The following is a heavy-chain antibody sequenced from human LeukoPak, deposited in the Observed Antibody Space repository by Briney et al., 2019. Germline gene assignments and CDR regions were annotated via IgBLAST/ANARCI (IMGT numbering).Heavy chain of an antibody. V-gene: IGHV4-59*08. J-gene: IGHJ3*02. Sequence: SETLSLTCTVSGGSISSYYWSWIRQPPGKGLEWIGYIYYSGSANYNPSLKSRVTISVDTSKNQFSLKLSSVTAADTAVYYCATTTDRYYYDSSSAFDIWGQGTMVTVSS. CDR1: GGSISSYY. D-gene: IGHD3-22*01. CDR3: ATTTDRYYYDSSSAFDI. CDR2: IYYSGSA.